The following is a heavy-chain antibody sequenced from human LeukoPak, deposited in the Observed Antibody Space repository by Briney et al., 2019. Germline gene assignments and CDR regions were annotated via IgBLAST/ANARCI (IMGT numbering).Heavy chain of an antibody. CDR1: GFTFSSYA. CDR3: AKLSNGWYYFDY. D-gene: IGHD6-19*01. V-gene: IGHV3-23*01. Sequence: PGGSLRLSCAASGFTFSSYAMSWVRQAPGKGLEWVSAISDSGGSTYYADSVKGRFTISRDNSKNTLYLKMNSLRAEDTAVYYCAKLSNGWYYFDYWGQGTLVTVSS. CDR2: ISDSGGST. J-gene: IGHJ4*02.